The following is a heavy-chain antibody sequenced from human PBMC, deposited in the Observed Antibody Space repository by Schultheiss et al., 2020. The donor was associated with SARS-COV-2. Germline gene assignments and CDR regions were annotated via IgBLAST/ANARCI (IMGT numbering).Heavy chain of an antibody. CDR2: ISYDGSNK. V-gene: IGHV3-30*07. CDR1: GFTFSSYA. CDR3: ARVAAAGDFFDY. D-gene: IGHD6-13*01. J-gene: IGHJ4*03. Sequence: GGSLRLSCAASGFTFSSYAMHWVRQAPGKGLEWVAVISYDGSNKYYADSVKGRFAISRDNSKNTLYLQMNSLRAEDTAVYYCARVAAAGDFFDYWGQGTTVTVSS.